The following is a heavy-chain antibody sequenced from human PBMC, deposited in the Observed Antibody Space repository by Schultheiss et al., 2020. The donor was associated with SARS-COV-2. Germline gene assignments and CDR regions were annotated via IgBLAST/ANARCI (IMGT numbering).Heavy chain of an antibody. V-gene: IGHV4-39*07. CDR1: GGSISSSSYY. Sequence: SETLSLTCTVSGGSISSSSYYWGWIRQPPGKGLEWIGSIYYSGSTNYNPSLKSRVTISVDTSKNQFSLKLSSVTAADTAVYYCARRVLYYDSSGYYLNWFDPWGQGTLVTVSS. J-gene: IGHJ5*02. CDR2: IYYSGST. CDR3: ARRVLYYDSSGYYLNWFDP. D-gene: IGHD3-22*01.